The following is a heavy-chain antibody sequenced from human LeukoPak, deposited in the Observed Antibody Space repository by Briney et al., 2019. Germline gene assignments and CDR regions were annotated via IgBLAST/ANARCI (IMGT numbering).Heavy chain of an antibody. CDR3: AREIAAAGTSNYYYYMDV. Sequence: ASVKVSCKASGYTFTGYYMHWVRQAPGQGLEWMGWINPNSGGTNYAQKFQGRVTMTRDTSISTAYMELSRLRSDDTAVHYCAREIAAAGTSNYYYYMDVWGKGTTVTVSS. CDR1: GYTFTGYY. D-gene: IGHD6-13*01. CDR2: INPNSGGT. V-gene: IGHV1-2*02. J-gene: IGHJ6*03.